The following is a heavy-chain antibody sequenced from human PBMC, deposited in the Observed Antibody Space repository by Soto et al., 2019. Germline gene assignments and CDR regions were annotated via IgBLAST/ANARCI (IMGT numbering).Heavy chain of an antibody. CDR2: ISRSSSYI. J-gene: IGHJ4*02. D-gene: IGHD2-15*01. CDR3: GAATGAY. CDR1: GFTFSSYT. V-gene: IGHV3-21*01. Sequence: EVQLVESGGGLVKPGGSLRLSCAASGFTFSSYTMNWVRQAPGKGLEWVSSISRSSSYIYFADSVKGRFTISRDNAKNSRYLQMNSLRAENTAVYYCGAATGAYWGQGTLVTVYS.